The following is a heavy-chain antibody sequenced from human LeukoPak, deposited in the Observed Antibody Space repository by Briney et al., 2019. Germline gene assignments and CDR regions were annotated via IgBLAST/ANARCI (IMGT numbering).Heavy chain of an antibody. CDR1: GFTFSSYG. CDR3: AKEGHYYDAFDI. CDR2: ISGSGGST. D-gene: IGHD3-10*01. Sequence: GGSLRLSCAASGFTFSSYGMSWVRQAPGRGLEWVSAISGSGGSTYYADSVKGRFTISRDNSKITLYLQMNSLRAEDTAVYYCAKEGHYYDAFDIWGQGTMVTVSS. J-gene: IGHJ3*02. V-gene: IGHV3-23*01.